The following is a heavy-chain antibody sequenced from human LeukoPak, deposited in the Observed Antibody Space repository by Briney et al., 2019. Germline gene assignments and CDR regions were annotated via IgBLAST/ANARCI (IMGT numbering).Heavy chain of an antibody. J-gene: IGHJ4*02. V-gene: IGHV3-21*06. Sequence: PGGSLRLSCAASGFTFSSYSMNWVRQAPGKGLEWVSSITSSSSSLYYADSVKGRFTISRDNAKNSLYPQMNSLRAEDTAVYYCARDLAAAAYWGQGTQVTVSS. CDR3: ARDLAAAAY. CDR2: ITSSSSSL. CDR1: GFTFSSYS. D-gene: IGHD6-13*01.